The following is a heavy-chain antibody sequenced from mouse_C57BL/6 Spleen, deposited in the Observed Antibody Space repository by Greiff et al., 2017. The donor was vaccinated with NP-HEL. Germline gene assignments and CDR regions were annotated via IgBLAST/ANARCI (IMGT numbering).Heavy chain of an antibody. CDR2: ISSGGDYI. D-gene: IGHD2-1*01. V-gene: IGHV5-9-1*02. Sequence: EVQRVESGEGLVKPGGSLKLSCAASGFTFSSYAMSWVRQTPEKRLEWVAYISSGGDYIYYADTVKGRFTISRDNARNTLYLQMSSLKSEDTAMYYCTRIYYGNWVDYWGQGTSVTVSS. CDR3: TRIYYGNWVDY. CDR1: GFTFSSYA. J-gene: IGHJ4*01.